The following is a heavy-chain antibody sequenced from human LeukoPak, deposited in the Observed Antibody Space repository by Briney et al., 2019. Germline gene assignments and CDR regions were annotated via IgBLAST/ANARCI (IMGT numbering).Heavy chain of an antibody. V-gene: IGHV1-2*06. CDR1: GYTFTGYY. J-gene: IGHJ4*02. CDR3: ARDGRNYSSSWVYYFDY. CDR2: INPNSGGT. D-gene: IGHD6-13*01. Sequence: ASVKVSCKASGYTFTGYYMHWVRQAPGQGLEWMGRINPNSGGTNYAQKFQGRVTMTRDTSISTAYMELSRLRSEDTAVYYCARDGRNYSSSWVYYFDYWGQGTLVTVSS.